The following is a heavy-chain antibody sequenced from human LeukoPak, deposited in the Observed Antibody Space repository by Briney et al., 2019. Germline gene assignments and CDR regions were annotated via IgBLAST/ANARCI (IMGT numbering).Heavy chain of an antibody. CDR2: INPNSGGT. V-gene: IGHV1-2*02. D-gene: IGHD4-23*01. CDR1: GYTFTGYY. CDR3: ARREYGGNSGLAFDI. Sequence: ASVKVSCKASGYTFTGYYMHWVRQAPGQGLEWMRWINPNSGGTNYAQKFQGRVTMTRDTSISTAYMELSRLRSDDTAVYYCARREYGGNSGLAFDIWGQGTMVTVSS. J-gene: IGHJ3*02.